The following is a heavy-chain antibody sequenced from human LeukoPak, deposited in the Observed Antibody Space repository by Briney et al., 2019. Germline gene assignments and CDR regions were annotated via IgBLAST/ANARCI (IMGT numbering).Heavy chain of an antibody. CDR1: GFTFSGYG. CDR3: ARLLELAAAAYDY. J-gene: IGHJ4*02. V-gene: IGHV3-30*02. CDR2: VRYDSSNK. Sequence: GGSLRLSCAASGFTFSGYGMHWVRQAPGKGLEWVAFVRYDSSNKYYADSVKGRFTISRDNSKNTLYLQMNSLRAEDTAVYYCARLLELAAAAYDYWGQGTLVTVSP. D-gene: IGHD6-13*01.